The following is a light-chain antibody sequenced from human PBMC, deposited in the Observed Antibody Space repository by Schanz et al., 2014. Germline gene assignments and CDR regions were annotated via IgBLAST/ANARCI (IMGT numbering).Light chain of an antibody. Sequence: EIVLTQSPGTLSLSPGERAILSCRASQGVSGNYLAWYQEKPGQAPRLLIYGTSSRATGVPDRFSGSGSGTDFTLTISRLEPEDFAVYYCQQRSNWPPLTFGGGSQVEIK. J-gene: IGKJ4*01. V-gene: IGKV3D-20*02. CDR1: QGVSGNY. CDR3: QQRSNWPPLT. CDR2: GTS.